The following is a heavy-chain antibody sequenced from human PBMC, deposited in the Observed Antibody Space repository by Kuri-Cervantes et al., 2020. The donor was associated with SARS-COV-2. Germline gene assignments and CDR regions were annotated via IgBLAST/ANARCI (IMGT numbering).Heavy chain of an antibody. CDR1: GGSISDFY. CDR2: IKQDGSEK. V-gene: IGHV3-7*03. D-gene: IGHD3-16*01. CDR3: AKLREEAGYYYGMDV. J-gene: IGHJ6*02. Sequence: GGSLRLSCTVSGGSISDFYWSWVRQAPGKGLEWVANIKQDGSEKYYVDSVKGRFTISRDNSKNTLYLQMNSLRAEDTAVYYCAKLREEAGYYYGMDVWGQGTTVTVSS.